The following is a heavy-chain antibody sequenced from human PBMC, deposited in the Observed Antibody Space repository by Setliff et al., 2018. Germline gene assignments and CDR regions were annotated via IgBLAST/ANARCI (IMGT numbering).Heavy chain of an antibody. CDR2: ISLYDGHT. Sequence: ASVKVSCKASGYNFKTYAISWVRQAPGQGLEWMGFISLYDGHTNYAQNFQGRVTMTRDTSTSTVYMELSSLRSEDTAVYYCARVGVEMATTPYYYYYYMDVWGKGTTVTVSS. D-gene: IGHD5-12*01. CDR3: ARVGVEMATTPYYYYYYMDV. J-gene: IGHJ6*03. V-gene: IGHV1-18*01. CDR1: GYNFKTYA.